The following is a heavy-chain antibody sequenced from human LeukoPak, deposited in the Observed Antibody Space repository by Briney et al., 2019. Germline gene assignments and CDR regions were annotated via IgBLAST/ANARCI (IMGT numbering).Heavy chain of an antibody. CDR2: INHSGST. CDR3: ARGDHNWNYYYYYGMDV. V-gene: IGHV4-34*01. Sequence: PSETLSLTCAAYGGSFSGYYWSWIRQPPGKGLEWIGEINHSGSTNYNPSLKSRVTISVEASKNQFSLKLSSVTAADTAVYYCARGDHNWNYYYYYGMDVWGQGTTVTVSS. J-gene: IGHJ6*02. CDR1: GGSFSGYY. D-gene: IGHD1-20*01.